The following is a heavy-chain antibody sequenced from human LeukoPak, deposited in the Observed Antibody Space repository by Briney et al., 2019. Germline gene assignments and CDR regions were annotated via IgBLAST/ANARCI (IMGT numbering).Heavy chain of an antibody. D-gene: IGHD5-18*01. CDR3: ARARGYSLNWFDP. Sequence: PSETLSLTCAVYGGSFSGYYWSWIRQPPGKGLEWIGEINHSGSTNYNPSLKSRVTLSVDTSKNQFSLKLSSVTAADTAVYYCARARGYSLNWFDPWGQGTLVTVSS. CDR2: INHSGST. CDR1: GGSFSGYY. V-gene: IGHV4-34*01. J-gene: IGHJ5*02.